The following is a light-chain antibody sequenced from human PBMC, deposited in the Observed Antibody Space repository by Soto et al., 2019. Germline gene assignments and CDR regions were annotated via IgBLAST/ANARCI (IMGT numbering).Light chain of an antibody. CDR3: QQYDNWPGT. Sequence: EIVMTQSPATLSVSPGETATLSCRASQSVSSNLAWYQQRPGLAPRLLIYDSSARATGLPARFSGSGSGTEFTLTITSLQSEDFAIYYCQQYDNWPGTFGQGTKVEIK. J-gene: IGKJ1*01. CDR1: QSVSSN. CDR2: DSS. V-gene: IGKV3-15*01.